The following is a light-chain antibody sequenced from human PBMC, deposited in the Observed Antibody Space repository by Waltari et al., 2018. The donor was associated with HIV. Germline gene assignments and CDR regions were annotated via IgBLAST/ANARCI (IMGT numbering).Light chain of an antibody. J-gene: IGKJ2*01. CDR1: QVISNY. V-gene: IGKV1-33*01. CDR2: DAS. Sequence: DIQMTQSPSSLSASVGDRVTITCQASQVISNYLNRYQQKPGKAPKLLIYDASNLETGVPSRFSGSGSGTDFTFTISSLQPEDIATYYCQQYANLPLTFGQGTKLEIK. CDR3: QQYANLPLT.